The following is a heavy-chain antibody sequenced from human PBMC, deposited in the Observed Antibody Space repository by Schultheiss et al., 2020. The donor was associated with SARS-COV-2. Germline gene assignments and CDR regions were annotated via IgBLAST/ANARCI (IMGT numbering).Heavy chain of an antibody. Sequence: GESLKISCAASGFTFSSYGMHWVRQAPGKGLEWVSYISSSGSTIYYADSVKGRFTISRDNAKNSLYLQMNSLRAEDTAVYYCARVTSRDYDFWSGRKSYYYYYGMDVWGQGTTVTVSS. CDR1: GFTFSSYG. CDR3: ARVTSRDYDFWSGRKSYYYYYGMDV. CDR2: ISSSGSTI. V-gene: IGHV3-48*04. J-gene: IGHJ6*02. D-gene: IGHD3-3*01.